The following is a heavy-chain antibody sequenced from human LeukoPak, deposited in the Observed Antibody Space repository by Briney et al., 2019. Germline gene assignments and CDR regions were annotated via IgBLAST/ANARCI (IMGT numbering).Heavy chain of an antibody. CDR1: GGSFSGYY. Sequence: SETLSLTCAVYGGSFSGYYWSWIRQPPGKGLEWIGEINHSGSTNYNPSLKSRVTISVDTSKNQFSLKLSSVTAADTAVYYCARDSAFCTNGVCYTGEIDYWGQGTLVTVSS. D-gene: IGHD2-8*01. CDR3: ARDSAFCTNGVCYTGEIDY. V-gene: IGHV4-34*01. J-gene: IGHJ4*02. CDR2: INHSGST.